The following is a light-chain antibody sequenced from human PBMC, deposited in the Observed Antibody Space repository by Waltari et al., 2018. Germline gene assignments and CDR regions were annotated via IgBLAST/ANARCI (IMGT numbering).Light chain of an antibody. CDR3: SSYTSSITYV. J-gene: IGLJ1*01. CDR2: EVG. V-gene: IGLV2-14*01. CDR1: SSDVGGYNY. Sequence: QSALTQPASVSGSPGQSITISCTGSSSDVGGYNYVSWYQQHPDRAPKLLISEVGSRPSGVSDRFSGSKSGTTASLTISGLQAEDEADYYCSSYTSSITYVFGVGTKVTVL.